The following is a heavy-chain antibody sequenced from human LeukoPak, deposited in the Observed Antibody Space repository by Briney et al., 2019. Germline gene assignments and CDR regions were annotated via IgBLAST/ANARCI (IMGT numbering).Heavy chain of an antibody. J-gene: IGHJ4*02. CDR2: ISWNSGSI. V-gene: IGHV3-9*01. CDR3: AKADYYDSSGFPDY. D-gene: IGHD3-22*01. Sequence: GRSLRLSCAASGFTFDDYAMHWVRQAPGKGLEWVSGISWNSGSIGYADSVKGRFTISRDNAKNSLYLQMNSLRAEDTALYYCAKADYYDSSGFPDYRGQGTLVTVSS. CDR1: GFTFDDYA.